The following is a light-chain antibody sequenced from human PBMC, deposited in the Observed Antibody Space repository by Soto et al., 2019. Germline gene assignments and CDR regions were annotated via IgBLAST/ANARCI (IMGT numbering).Light chain of an antibody. CDR3: SSSTSITTWV. J-gene: IGLJ3*02. CDR1: SSDVGGYNY. CDR2: EVS. V-gene: IGLV2-14*01. Sequence: QSALTQPASVSGSPGQSITISCTGTSSDVGGYNYVSWYQQHPGKAPKLIIYEVSNRPSGVSNRFSGSKSGNTASLTISGLQAEDEADYYCSSSTSITTWVFGGGTQLTVL.